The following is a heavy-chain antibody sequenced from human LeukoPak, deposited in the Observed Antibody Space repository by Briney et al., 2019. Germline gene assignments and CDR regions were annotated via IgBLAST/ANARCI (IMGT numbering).Heavy chain of an antibody. Sequence: GGSLSLSCAASGFTFSSYGMQWVRQAPGKGLDGVAFIRFDGSKKYYADSAKGRFTISRDNSKNTLYLQMNSLRAEDTAVYYCANSEIQQIDYWGQGTLVTVSS. CDR3: ANSEIQQIDY. D-gene: IGHD1-14*01. CDR1: GFTFSSYG. J-gene: IGHJ4*02. CDR2: IRFDGSKK. V-gene: IGHV3-30*02.